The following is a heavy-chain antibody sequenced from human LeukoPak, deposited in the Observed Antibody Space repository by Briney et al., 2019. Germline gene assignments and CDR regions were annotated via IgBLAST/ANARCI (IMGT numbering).Heavy chain of an antibody. CDR2: ISGSGGST. V-gene: IGHV3-23*01. D-gene: IGHD3-10*01. CDR1: GFTFSSYA. CDR3: AKDRLEYFYGSGSDSSY. J-gene: IGHJ4*02. Sequence: PGGSLRLSCAASGFTFSSYAMTWVRQAPGKGLEWVSGISGSGGSTFYADSVKGRFTISRDNSKNTLYLQMSSLRAEDTAVYYCAKDRLEYFYGSGSDSSYWGQGTLVTVSS.